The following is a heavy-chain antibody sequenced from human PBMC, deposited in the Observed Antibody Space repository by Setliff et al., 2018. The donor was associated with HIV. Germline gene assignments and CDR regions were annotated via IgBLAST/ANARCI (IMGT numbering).Heavy chain of an antibody. J-gene: IGHJ4*02. D-gene: IGHD1-26*01. CDR1: GGSFSGYY. V-gene: IGHV4-34*01. CDR2: INHSGST. Sequence: SETLSLTCAVYGGSFSGYYWSWIRQPPGKGLEWIGEINHSGSTNYNMSLWGRVTISLDASRNQFSLELISVTAADPAVYYCAGGPGTTSIDYWAQGTLFTVSS. CDR3: AGGPGTTSIDY.